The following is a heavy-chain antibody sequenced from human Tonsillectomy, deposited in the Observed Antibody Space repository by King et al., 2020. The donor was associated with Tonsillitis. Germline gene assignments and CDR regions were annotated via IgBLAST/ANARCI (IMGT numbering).Heavy chain of an antibody. Sequence: VQLVESGGGLIQPGGSLRLSCADSGFTVSDNDMSWVRQAPGKGLEWVSVIYSGGNTYYADSVKGRFIISRDNSKNTLYLQMNSLRAEDTAVYYCARGFGIAVAGFHWGQATLVTVSS. CDR2: IYSGGNT. CDR3: ARGFGIAVAGFH. J-gene: IGHJ4*02. CDR1: GFTVSDND. V-gene: IGHV3-53*01. D-gene: IGHD6-19*01.